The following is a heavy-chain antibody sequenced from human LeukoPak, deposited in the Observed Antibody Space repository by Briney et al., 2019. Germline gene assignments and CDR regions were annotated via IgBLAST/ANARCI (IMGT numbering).Heavy chain of an antibody. D-gene: IGHD3/OR15-3a*01. CDR3: ARDLDPTGAFDI. V-gene: IGHV1-2*02. Sequence: ASVKVSCKASGYTFTGYYMHWVRQAPGQGLEWMGWINPNSGGTNYAQKFQGRVTMTRDTSISTAYMELSRLRSDVTAVYYCARDLDPTGAFDIWGQGTMVTVSS. J-gene: IGHJ3*02. CDR1: GYTFTGYY. CDR2: INPNSGGT.